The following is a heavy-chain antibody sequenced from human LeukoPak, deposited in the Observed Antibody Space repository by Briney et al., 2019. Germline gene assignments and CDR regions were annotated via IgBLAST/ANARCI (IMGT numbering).Heavy chain of an antibody. CDR1: GFTFSTYE. CDR2: ISSSGSTI. V-gene: IGHV3-48*03. Sequence: GGSLRLSCAASGFTFSTYEMNWVRQAPGKGLEWVSYISSSGSTIYYADSVKGRFTISRDNAKNSLYLQMNSLRAEDTAVYYCAREHYFYYMDGWGKGTTVTVSS. J-gene: IGHJ6*03. CDR3: AREHYFYYMDG.